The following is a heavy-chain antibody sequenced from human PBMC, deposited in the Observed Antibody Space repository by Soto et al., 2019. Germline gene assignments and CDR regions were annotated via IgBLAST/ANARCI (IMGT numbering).Heavy chain of an antibody. CDR1: GFTFSGSA. V-gene: IGHV3-73*01. CDR2: IRSKANSYAT. J-gene: IGHJ4*02. Sequence: GGSLRLSCAASGFTFSGSAMHWVRQASGKGLEWVGRIRSKANSYATAYAASVKGRFTISRDDSKNTAYLQMNSLKTEDTAVYYCTSEPLGYSYGFRGDYWGQGTLVTVSS. D-gene: IGHD5-18*01. CDR3: TSEPLGYSYGFRGDY.